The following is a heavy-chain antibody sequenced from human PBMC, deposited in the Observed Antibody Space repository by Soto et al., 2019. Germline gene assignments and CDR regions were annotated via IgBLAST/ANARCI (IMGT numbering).Heavy chain of an antibody. J-gene: IGHJ6*02. CDR1: GYSFSSYW. D-gene: IGHD2-2*02. CDR3: ARHCSSTSCYTYYYGMDV. CDR2: IDPSDSYT. V-gene: IGHV5-10-1*01. Sequence: GESLKISYKGSGYSFSSYWISWVRKMPGKGLEWMGRIDPSDSYTNYSPSFQGHVTISADKSISTAYLQWSSLKASDTAMYYCARHCSSTSCYTYYYGMDVWGQGTTVTVSS.